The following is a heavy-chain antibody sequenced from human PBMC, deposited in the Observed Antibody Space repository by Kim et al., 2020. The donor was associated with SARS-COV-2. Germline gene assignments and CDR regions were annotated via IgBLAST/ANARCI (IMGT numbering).Heavy chain of an antibody. D-gene: IGHD2-21*02. CDR1: GGSISSGSYY. Sequence: SETLSLTCTVSGGSISSGSYYWSWIRQPAGKGLEWIGRIYTSGSTNYNPSLKSRVTISVDTSKNQFSLKLSSVTAADTAVYYCARDRSTWGGNSPGPFFDYWGQGTLVTVSS. CDR3: ARDRSTWGGNSPGPFFDY. J-gene: IGHJ4*02. V-gene: IGHV4-61*02. CDR2: IYTSGST.